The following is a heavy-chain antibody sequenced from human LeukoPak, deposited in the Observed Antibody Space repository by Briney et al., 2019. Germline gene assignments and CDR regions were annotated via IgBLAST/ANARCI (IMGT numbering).Heavy chain of an antibody. V-gene: IGHV1-18*01. CDR1: GYTFTIYG. CDR3: ARAALERITIFGVVKGPGMDV. CDR2: ISAYDGNT. D-gene: IGHD3-3*01. Sequence: VASVKVSCKASGYTFTIYGISWVRQAPGQGLESMGWISAYDGNTNYAQKLQGRVTMTTDTSTSTAYMELRSLRSDDTAVYYCARAALERITIFGVVKGPGMDVWGQGTTVTVSS. J-gene: IGHJ6*02.